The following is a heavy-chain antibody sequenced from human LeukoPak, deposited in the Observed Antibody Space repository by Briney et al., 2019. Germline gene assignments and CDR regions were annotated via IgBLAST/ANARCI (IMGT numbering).Heavy chain of an antibody. V-gene: IGHV4-4*07. J-gene: IGHJ5*02. Sequence: SETLSLTCIVSGGSISGYYWSWIRQPAGKGLEWIGHMDTSGHTNYNSSLMSRVTMSVDTSKNQFSLRLTSVTAADTAVYYCARHWSHSVAQFGRSYWFDPWGQGTLVTVYS. D-gene: IGHD2-15*01. CDR1: GGSISGYY. CDR2: MDTSGHT. CDR3: ARHWSHSVAQFGRSYWFDP.